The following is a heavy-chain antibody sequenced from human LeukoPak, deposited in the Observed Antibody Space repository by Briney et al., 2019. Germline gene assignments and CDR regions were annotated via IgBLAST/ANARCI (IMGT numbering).Heavy chain of an antibody. CDR3: ARDYYGSGIDY. CDR2: VSSSTTYI. V-gene: IGHV3-21*06. J-gene: IGHJ4*02. CDR1: GFTFSTCA. Sequence: GGSLRLSCAASGFTFSTCAMSWVRQAPGKGLEWVSFVSSSTTYIYYADSLKGRFTISRDNAKNSLYLQMNSLRAEDTAVYYCARDYYGSGIDYWGQGTLVTVSS. D-gene: IGHD3-10*01.